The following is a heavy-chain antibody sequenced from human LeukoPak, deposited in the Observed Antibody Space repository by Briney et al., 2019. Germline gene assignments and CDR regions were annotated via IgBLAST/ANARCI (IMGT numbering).Heavy chain of an antibody. J-gene: IGHJ4*02. CDR2: IYHSGST. Sequence: PSETLSLTCTVSGYSISSGYYWGWIRQPPGKGLEWIGSIYHSGSTYYNPSLKSRVTISVDTSKNQFSLKLSSVTAADTAVYYCARANLLGYCTNDVCPGGGVPFDYWGQGTLVTVSS. CDR3: ARANLLGYCTNDVCPGGGVPFDY. CDR1: GYSISSGYY. D-gene: IGHD2-8*01. V-gene: IGHV4-38-2*02.